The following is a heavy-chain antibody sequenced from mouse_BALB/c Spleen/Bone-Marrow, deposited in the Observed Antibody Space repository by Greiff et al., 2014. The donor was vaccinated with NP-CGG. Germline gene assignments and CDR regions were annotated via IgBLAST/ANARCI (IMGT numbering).Heavy chain of an antibody. CDR3: AREGSRLRGYFDV. CDR1: GYTFTSYW. D-gene: IGHD1-1*01. Sequence: VQLQQSGAELVKPGASVKLSCKTSGYTFTSYWIQWVKQRPGQGLGWIGEIFPGTGTTYYNEKFKGKATLTIDTSSSTAHMQLSSLTSEDSAVYFCAREGSRLRGYFDVWGAGTTVTVSS. J-gene: IGHJ1*01. V-gene: IGHV1S132*01. CDR2: IFPGTGTT.